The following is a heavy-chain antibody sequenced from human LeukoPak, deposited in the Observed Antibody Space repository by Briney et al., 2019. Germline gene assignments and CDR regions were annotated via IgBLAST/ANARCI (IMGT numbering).Heavy chain of an antibody. CDR1: GGSFSGYY. Sequence: KTSETLSLTCGAYGGSFSGYYWSWIRQSTGKGLEWIGEITHSGSTRYNPSLKSRVTISVDRSKNQFSLKLSSVTAADTAVYYCARHADYDSNWFDPWGQGTQVTVSS. J-gene: IGHJ5*02. CDR3: ARHADYDSNWFDP. V-gene: IGHV4-34*01. CDR2: ITHSGST. D-gene: IGHD4/OR15-4a*01.